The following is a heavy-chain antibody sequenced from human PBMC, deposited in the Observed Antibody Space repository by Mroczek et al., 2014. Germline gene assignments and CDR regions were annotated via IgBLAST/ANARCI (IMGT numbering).Heavy chain of an antibody. V-gene: IGHV4-39*02. Sequence: QVQLQQWGPGLVKPSETLSLTCTVSGDSIDRSRYYWGWIRQPPGKGLEWIGSVFYSGSTYYNPSLKSRVTISVDTSKNQFSLKLSSVTAADTAVYYCAREDLGPEQLVSWFDPWGQGTLVTVSS. D-gene: IGHD6-13*01. J-gene: IGHJ5*02. CDR2: VFYSGST. CDR1: GDSIDRSRYY. CDR3: AREDLGPEQLVSWFDP.